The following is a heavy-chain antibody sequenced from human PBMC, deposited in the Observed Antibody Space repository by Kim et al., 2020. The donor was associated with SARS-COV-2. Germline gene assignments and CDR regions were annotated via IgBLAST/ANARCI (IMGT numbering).Heavy chain of an antibody. Sequence: SETLSLTCTVSGDSISPYYWNWIRQPPGKGLEWIGYMYYSGSTNYNPSLKSRVTISVDTSKNQISLNLNSVTAADTAVYYCARLSAEGTGRYGLDVWGQGTTVTVSS. V-gene: IGHV4-59*08. CDR2: MYYSGST. CDR1: GDSISPYY. CDR3: ARLSAEGTGRYGLDV. D-gene: IGHD2-8*02. J-gene: IGHJ6*02.